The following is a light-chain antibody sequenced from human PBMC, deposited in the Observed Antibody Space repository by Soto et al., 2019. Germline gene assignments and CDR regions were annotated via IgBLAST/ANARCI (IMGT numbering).Light chain of an antibody. CDR2: GAS. CDR1: QSVSSSY. CDR3: QQYGSSPELT. V-gene: IGKV3-20*01. J-gene: IGKJ4*01. Sequence: EIVSTTSPGTLSLTPVEIPSIYCMATQSVSSSYLAWYHQKPGQAPRLLIYGASSRATGIPDRFSGSGSGTDFTLTISRLEPEDFAVYYCQQYGSSPELTFGGGSTGDIK.